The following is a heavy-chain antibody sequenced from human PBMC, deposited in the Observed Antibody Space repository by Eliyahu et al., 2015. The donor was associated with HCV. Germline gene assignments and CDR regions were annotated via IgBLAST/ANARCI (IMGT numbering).Heavy chain of an antibody. J-gene: IGHJ4*02. CDR3: AKELYSDFRSGYYFDS. D-gene: IGHD3-3*01. CDR2: LSGSGGST. V-gene: IGHV3-23*01. Sequence: WGRLAPGKGLEWVSALSGSGGSTYYADSVKGRFTISRDNSKNTLYLQMNSLGAEDTAVFYCAKELYSDFRSGYYFDSWGQGTLVTVFS.